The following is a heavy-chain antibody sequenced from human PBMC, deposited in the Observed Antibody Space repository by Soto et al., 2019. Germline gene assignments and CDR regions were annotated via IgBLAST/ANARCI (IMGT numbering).Heavy chain of an antibody. J-gene: IGHJ6*02. CDR1: GGTLRNYG. D-gene: IGHD3-22*01. CDR2: SIPVFGTG. CDR3: SSGDSTKIVVSTYYGMDV. V-gene: IGHV1-69*12. Sequence: QVQLVQSGAEVKKPGSSVRVSCKASGGTLRNYGISWVRQAPGQGLAWMGGSIPVFGTGNYAQKFQGRVTINEEQYTSPVYMDMTRLRSEDTAVSYGSSGDSTKIVVSTYYGMDVWGQGTTVTVSS.